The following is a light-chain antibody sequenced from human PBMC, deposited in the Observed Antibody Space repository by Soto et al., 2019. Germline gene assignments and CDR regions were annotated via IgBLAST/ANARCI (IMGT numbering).Light chain of an antibody. V-gene: IGKV3-20*01. CDR2: GAS. CDR1: QSVSSSY. J-gene: IGKJ5*01. Sequence: EIVLTQSPGTLSLSPGERATLSCRASQSVSSSYLAWYQQKPGQPPRLLIFGASSRAIGIPDRFSGSGTETDFTLSITRLEPEDFGVYYCQQYGRSPFNFGQGTRLEIK. CDR3: QQYGRSPFN.